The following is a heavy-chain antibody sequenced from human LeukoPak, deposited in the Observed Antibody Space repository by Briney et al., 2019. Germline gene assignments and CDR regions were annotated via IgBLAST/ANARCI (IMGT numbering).Heavy chain of an antibody. CDR2: INAGNGNT. CDR3: ARDYSSSWFQPFYWFDP. D-gene: IGHD6-13*01. J-gene: IGHJ5*02. V-gene: IGHV1-3*01. CDR1: GGTISSYA. Sequence: ASVKVSCKASGGTISSYAMHWVRQAPGQRLEWMGWINAGNGNTKYSQKFQGRVTITRDTSASTAYMELSSLRSEDTAVYYCARDYSSSWFQPFYWFDPWGQGTLVTVSS.